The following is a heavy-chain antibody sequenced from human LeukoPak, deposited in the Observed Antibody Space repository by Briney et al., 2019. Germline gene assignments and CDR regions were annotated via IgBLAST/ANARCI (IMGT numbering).Heavy chain of an antibody. CDR1: GYTFTSYY. Sequence: ASVKVSCKASGYTFTSYYMHWVRQAPGQGLEWMGIINPSGGSTSYAQKFQGRVTMTRDTSTSTVYMELSSLRSEDTAVYYCARDQGQPHLTRYYYYGMDVWGQGTTVTVSS. CDR2: INPSGGST. V-gene: IGHV1-46*01. CDR3: ARDQGQPHLTRYYYYGMDV. D-gene: IGHD3-10*01. J-gene: IGHJ6*02.